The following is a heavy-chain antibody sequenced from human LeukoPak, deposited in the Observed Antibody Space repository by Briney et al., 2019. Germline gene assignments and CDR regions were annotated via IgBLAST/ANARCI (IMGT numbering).Heavy chain of an antibody. CDR3: ARVADRGVIGFFDL. J-gene: IGHJ2*01. CDR2: IYHSGVT. CDR1: GASIRNYY. Sequence: PSETLSLTCTVSGASIRNYYWSWIRQPPGKGPEWIGHIYHSGVTNYNPSLKSRVAISVDTSKNQFSLKLSSVTAADTALYYCARVADRGVIGFFDLWGRDTLVTVSS. V-gene: IGHV4-59*01. D-gene: IGHD3-16*02.